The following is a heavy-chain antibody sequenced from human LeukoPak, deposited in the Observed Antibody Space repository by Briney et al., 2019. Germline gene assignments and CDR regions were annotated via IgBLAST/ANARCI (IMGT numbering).Heavy chain of an antibody. CDR3: ARITMGATSANVYYYFLAA. CDR2: IISRGGST. Sequence: GGSLRLSCAASGFTFSGYTLHWVRQAPGKGLEYVSAIISRGGSTHYADTVKGRFTVSRDNSKNTLYLQMDSLRAEDMAVYYCARITMGATSANVYYYFLAAWGKGTTVTVSS. J-gene: IGHJ6*03. CDR1: GFTFSGYT. V-gene: IGHV3-64*02. D-gene: IGHD3-3*01.